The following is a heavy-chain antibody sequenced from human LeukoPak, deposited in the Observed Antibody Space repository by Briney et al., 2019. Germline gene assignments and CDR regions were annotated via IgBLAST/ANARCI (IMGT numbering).Heavy chain of an antibody. CDR1: GYSYRHYG. V-gene: IGHV1-18*01. D-gene: IGHD3-22*01. Sequence: ASVKVSCKASGYSYRHYGIAWVRQAPGQGLEWMGWISGYNGDRNFAPKVQGRVTMTTDTSANIAYMELRSLRSEDTAVYYCATGDSSGYYPYYFDQWGQGTLVAVSS. J-gene: IGHJ4*02. CDR3: ATGDSSGYYPYYFDQ. CDR2: ISGYNGDR.